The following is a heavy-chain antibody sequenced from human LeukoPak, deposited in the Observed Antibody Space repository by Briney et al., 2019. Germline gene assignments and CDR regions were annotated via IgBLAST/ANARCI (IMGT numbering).Heavy chain of an antibody. CDR2: ISSSGSTI. CDR1: GFTFGSYE. CDR3: ARAHYYDSSGLDF. D-gene: IGHD3-22*01. J-gene: IGHJ4*02. V-gene: IGHV3-48*03. Sequence: SGGSLRLSCAASGFTFGSYEMNWVRQAPGKGLEWVSYISSSGSTIYYADSLKGRFTISRDNAKNSLYLQMNSLRAEDTAVYYCARAHYYDSSGLDFWGQGTLVTVSS.